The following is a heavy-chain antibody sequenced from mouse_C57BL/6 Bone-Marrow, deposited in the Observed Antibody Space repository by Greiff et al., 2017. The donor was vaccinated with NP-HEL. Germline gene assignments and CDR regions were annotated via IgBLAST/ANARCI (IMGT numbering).Heavy chain of an antibody. J-gene: IGHJ1*03. CDR2: IWGDGST. CDR1: GFSLTSYG. CDR3: DKPPYDDDDFDD. D-gene: IGHD2-4*01. V-gene: IGHV2-3*01. Sequence: VKLMESGPGLVAPSQSLSITCTVSGFSLTSYGVSWVRQPPGKGLEWLGVIWGDGSTNYHSALISRLSISKDNTKCQVCLKLNSLQTDDTATYYCDKPPYDDDDFDDWGTGTTVTVSS.